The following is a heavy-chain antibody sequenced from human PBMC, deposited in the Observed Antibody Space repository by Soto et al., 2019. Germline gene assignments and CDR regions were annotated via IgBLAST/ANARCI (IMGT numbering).Heavy chain of an antibody. V-gene: IGHV2-5*02. CDR2: IYWDDDK. CDR3: AHYFYILVDDAFDI. CDR1: VFSLSTSGVG. J-gene: IGHJ3*02. D-gene: IGHD2-8*02. Sequence: QITLKESGPTLEKPTQTLTLTCTVSVFSLSTSGVGVGWIRQPPGKALEWLALIYWDDDKRYSPSLKSRLTSTKDTSKNQVVLTMTTMDPVDTATYYCAHYFYILVDDAFDIWGQGTMVTVSS.